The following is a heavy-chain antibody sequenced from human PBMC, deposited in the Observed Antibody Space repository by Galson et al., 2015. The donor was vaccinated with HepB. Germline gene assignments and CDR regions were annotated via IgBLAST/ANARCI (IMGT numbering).Heavy chain of an antibody. D-gene: IGHD5-18*01. V-gene: IGHV3-23*01. Sequence: SLRLSCAASGFTFRTYAMTWVRLAPGRGLEWVSAISVSGGTTYYADSVKGRFTISRDNSKNTVYLQMNSLRAEDTALYYCATAAGYSYGHLDYWGQGILVTVSS. CDR2: ISVSGGTT. J-gene: IGHJ4*02. CDR3: ATAAGYSYGHLDY. CDR1: GFTFRTYA.